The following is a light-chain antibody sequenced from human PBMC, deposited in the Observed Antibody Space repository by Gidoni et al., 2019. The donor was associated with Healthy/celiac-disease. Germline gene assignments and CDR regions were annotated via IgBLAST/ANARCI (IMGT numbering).Light chain of an antibody. Sequence: DIQMTQSPSTLSASVGDSVTITCRASQSISSWLAWYQQKPGKAPKLLIYDASSLESGVPSRFSGSGSGTEFTLTISSLQPDDFATYYCQQYNSYTWTFXXXTKVEIK. CDR2: DAS. V-gene: IGKV1-5*01. J-gene: IGKJ1*01. CDR1: QSISSW. CDR3: QQYNSYTWT.